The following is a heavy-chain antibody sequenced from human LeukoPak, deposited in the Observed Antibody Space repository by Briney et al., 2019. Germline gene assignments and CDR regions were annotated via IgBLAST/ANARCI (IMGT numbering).Heavy chain of an antibody. Sequence: GSLRLSCAASGFTFSNYNMNWVRQAPGKGLAWVSSISSSTNYIYYADSAKGRFTISRDNAKNSLYLQMNSLRAEDSAVYYCAREFDVWGQGTTVTVSS. J-gene: IGHJ6*02. CDR3: AREFDV. CDR1: GFTFSNYN. CDR2: ISSSTNYI. V-gene: IGHV3-21*01.